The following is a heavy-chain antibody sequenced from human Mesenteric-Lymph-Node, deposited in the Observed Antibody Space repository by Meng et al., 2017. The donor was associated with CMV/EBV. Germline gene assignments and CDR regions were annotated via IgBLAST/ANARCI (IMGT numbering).Heavy chain of an antibody. CDR2: INSDGSST. J-gene: IGHJ6*02. V-gene: IGHV3-74*01. D-gene: IGHD3-3*01. CDR3: ARGTYYDFWSGYPSWYYYYYGMDV. CDR1: GFTFSSYW. Sequence: GGSLRLSCAASGFTFSSYWMHWVRQAPGKGLVWVSRINSDGSSTSYADSVKGRFTISRDNAKNTLYLQMNSLRAEDTAVYYCARGTYYDFWSGYPSWYYYYYGMDVWGQGTTVTVSS.